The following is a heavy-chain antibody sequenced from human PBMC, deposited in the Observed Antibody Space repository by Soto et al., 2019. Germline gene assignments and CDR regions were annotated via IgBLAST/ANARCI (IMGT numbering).Heavy chain of an antibody. CDR2: IYSGTT. Sequence: QLQLQESGPGLVTPSETLSLTCTVSGGSVSSTIYYWGWIRQPPGKGLEWIGSIYSGTTYYNPSLISRVTISVDTSKNQSSLKLSSMTAADTAVYYCARQPARHCSGGSCYSGLADYWGQGTLVTVSS. CDR1: GGSVSSTIYY. D-gene: IGHD2-15*01. J-gene: IGHJ4*02. V-gene: IGHV4-39*01. CDR3: ARQPARHCSGGSCYSGLADY.